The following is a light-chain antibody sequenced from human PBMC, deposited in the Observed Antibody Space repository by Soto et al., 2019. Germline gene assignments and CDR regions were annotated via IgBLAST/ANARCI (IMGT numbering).Light chain of an antibody. Sequence: EIVMTQSPATLSVSPGERATLSCRASQSVRSNLAWYRQKPGQAPRLLIYGASTRATGIPARFSGSGSGTDFTLTISSVQSEDFAVYYCQQYNNWPRTFGQGTKVEIK. V-gene: IGKV3-15*01. CDR2: GAS. CDR3: QQYNNWPRT. J-gene: IGKJ1*01. CDR1: QSVRSN.